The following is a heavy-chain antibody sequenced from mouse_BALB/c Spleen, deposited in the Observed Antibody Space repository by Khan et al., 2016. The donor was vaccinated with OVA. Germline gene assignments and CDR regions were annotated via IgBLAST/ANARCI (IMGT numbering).Heavy chain of an antibody. D-gene: IGHD2-14*01. CDR2: VWGGGGT. Sequence: VQLQESGPGLVAPSQSLSITCTVSGFSLSRYNIHWVRQPPGKGLEWLGMVWGGGGTDYNSTPNSRLSISKDNSKSQVFLKMNSLQTDDTAMYYCARADYRYDGYYAMDYWGQGTSVTVSS. CDR1: GFSLSRYN. V-gene: IGHV2-6-4*01. CDR3: ARADYRYDGYYAMDY. J-gene: IGHJ4*01.